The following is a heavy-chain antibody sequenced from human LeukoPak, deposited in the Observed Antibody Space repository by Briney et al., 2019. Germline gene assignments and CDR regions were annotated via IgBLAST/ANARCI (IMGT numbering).Heavy chain of an antibody. CDR1: GFTFSSYA. Sequence: GGSLRLSCAASGFTFSSYAMHWVRQAPGKGLEWVAVISYDGSNKYYADSVKGRFTISRDNSKNTLYLEMNSLTVEDTAVYYCAKGRGGSSNWGSDCWGQGTQVTVSS. J-gene: IGHJ4*02. V-gene: IGHV3-30*07. CDR3: AKGRGGSSNWGSDC. D-gene: IGHD7-27*01. CDR2: ISYDGSNK.